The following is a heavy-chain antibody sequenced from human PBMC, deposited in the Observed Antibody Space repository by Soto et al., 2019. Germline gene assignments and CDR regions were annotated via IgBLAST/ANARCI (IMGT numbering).Heavy chain of an antibody. CDR2: ISGSGGST. CDR1: GFTFSSYA. V-gene: IGHV3-23*01. Sequence: GGSLRLSCAASGFTFSSYAMSWVRQAPGKGLEWVSAISGSGGSTYYADSVKGRFTISRDNSKNTLYLQMNSLRAEDTAVYYCAKGRRVNYDFWSGYYFEYWGQGTLVTVSS. D-gene: IGHD3-3*01. CDR3: AKGRRVNYDFWSGYYFEY. J-gene: IGHJ4*02.